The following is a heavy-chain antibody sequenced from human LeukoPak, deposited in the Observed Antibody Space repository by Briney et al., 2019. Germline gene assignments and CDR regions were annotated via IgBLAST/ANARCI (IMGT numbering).Heavy chain of an antibody. CDR3: VRDPLDD. V-gene: IGHV3-74*01. J-gene: IGHJ4*02. Sequence: GGSLTLSRVASGFMFNNYWMHWVRQAPGKGLVWVSRINRDGSSISYADSVKGRFTISRDNTKNTLYLQMNSLRAEDTAVYYCVRDPLDDWGQGTLVTVSS. CDR1: GFMFNNYW. CDR2: INRDGSSI.